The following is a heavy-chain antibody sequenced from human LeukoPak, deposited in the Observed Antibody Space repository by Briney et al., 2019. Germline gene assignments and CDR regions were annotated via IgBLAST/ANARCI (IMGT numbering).Heavy chain of an antibody. CDR3: ARGILWFGEFSVYFDY. D-gene: IGHD3-10*01. CDR1: GYSFTSYW. J-gene: IGHJ4*02. CDR2: IYPGDSDN. V-gene: IGHV5-51*01. Sequence: GESLKISSQGSGYSFTSYWIGWVRQLPRKGLEWMGIIYPGDSDNRYSPSVQGQVTISADKSISTAYLQWSSMKASDTAMYYCARGILWFGEFSVYFDYWGQGTLVTVSS.